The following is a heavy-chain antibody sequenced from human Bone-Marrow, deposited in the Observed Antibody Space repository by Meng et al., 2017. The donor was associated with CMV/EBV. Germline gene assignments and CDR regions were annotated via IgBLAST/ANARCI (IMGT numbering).Heavy chain of an antibody. J-gene: IGHJ4*02. CDR3: ARDGYYSSSSDVDY. D-gene: IGHD6-6*01. CDR2: INPNSGGT. CDR1: GYTFTGYY. Sequence: ASVKGSGKASGYTFTGYYMHWVRQAPGQGLEWMGWINPNSGGTNYAQKFQGRVTMTRDTSISTAYLELSRLRSDDTVVYYCARDGYYSSSSDVDYWGQGTLVTVSS. V-gene: IGHV1-2*02.